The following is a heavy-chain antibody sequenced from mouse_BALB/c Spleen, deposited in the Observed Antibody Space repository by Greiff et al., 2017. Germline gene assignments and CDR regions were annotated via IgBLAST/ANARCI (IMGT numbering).Heavy chain of an antibody. CDR2: ISSGGSYT. D-gene: IGHD2-1*01. CDR3: TRSTGYPAWFAY. J-gene: IGHJ3*01. CDR1: GFTFSSYT. V-gene: IGHV5-6-4*01. Sequence: EVKLMESGGGLVKPGGSLKLSCAASGFTFSSYTMSWVRQTPEKRLEWVATISSGGSYTYYPDSVKGRFTISRDNAKNTLYLQMSSLKSEDTAMYYCTRSTGYPAWFAYWGQGTLVTVSA.